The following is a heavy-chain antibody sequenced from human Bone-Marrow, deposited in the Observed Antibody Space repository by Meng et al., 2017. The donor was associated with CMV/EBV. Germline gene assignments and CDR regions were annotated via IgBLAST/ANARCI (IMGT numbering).Heavy chain of an antibody. V-gene: IGHV4-61*01. D-gene: IGHD3-3*01. CDR3: ARAPKLRFLEWLSNYFDY. Sequence: GSLRLSCTVSGGSVSSGSYYWSWIRQPPGKGLEWIGYIYYSGSTNYNPSLKSRVTISVDTSKNQFSLKLSSVTAADTAVYYCARAPKLRFLEWLSNYFDYWGQGTLVTVSS. CDR2: IYYSGST. CDR1: GGSVSSGSYY. J-gene: IGHJ4*02.